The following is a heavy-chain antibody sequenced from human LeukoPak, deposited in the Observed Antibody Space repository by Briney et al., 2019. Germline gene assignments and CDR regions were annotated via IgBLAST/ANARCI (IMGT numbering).Heavy chain of an antibody. J-gene: IGHJ4*01. CDR2: IYYSGST. CDR3: AREVVAAPGTVDY. Sequence: PSETLSPTCTVSGDSISNYYWSWIRQPPGKGLEWIGYIYYSGSTNYNPSLKSRVTISVDTSKNQFSLKLSSVTAADTAVYYCAREVVAAPGTVDYWGQGTLVTVSS. V-gene: IGHV4-59*01. D-gene: IGHD6-13*01. CDR1: GDSISNYY.